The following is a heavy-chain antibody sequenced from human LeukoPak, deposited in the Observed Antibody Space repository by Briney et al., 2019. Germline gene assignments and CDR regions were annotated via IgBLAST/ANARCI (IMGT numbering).Heavy chain of an antibody. J-gene: IGHJ5*02. CDR3: ARRGYCGSTSCYPFDP. Sequence: SETLSLTCTVSGGSIISNNYYGGWIRQPPGKGLEWIGSIYYSGSTYYNPSLKSRVTISVDTSKNQFSLKLSSVTAADTAVYYCARRGYCGSTSCYPFDPWGQGTLVTVSS. CDR1: GGSIISNNYY. V-gene: IGHV4-39*01. CDR2: IYYSGST. D-gene: IGHD2-2*03.